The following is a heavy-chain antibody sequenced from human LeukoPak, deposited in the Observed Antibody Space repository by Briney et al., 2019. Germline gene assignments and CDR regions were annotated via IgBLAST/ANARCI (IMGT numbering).Heavy chain of an antibody. CDR1: GYTFTSYA. D-gene: IGHD3-16*01. J-gene: IGHJ4*02. CDR3: ARGSMVWGSYRASDY. V-gene: IGHV1-3*01. CDR2: INAGNGNT. Sequence: ASVKVSCKASGYTFTSYAMHWVRQAPGQRLEWMGWINAGNGNTKYSQKFQGRVTITRDTSASTAYMELSSLRSEDTAVYYCARGSMVWGSYRASDYWGQGTLVTVSS.